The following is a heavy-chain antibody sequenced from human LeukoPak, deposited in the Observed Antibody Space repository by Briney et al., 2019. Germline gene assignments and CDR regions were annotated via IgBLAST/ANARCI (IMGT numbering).Heavy chain of an antibody. CDR2: ISAYNGNT. Sequence: GASVKVSCKASGYTFSNYGITWVRQAPGQGLEWMGWISAYNGNTNNAQTLQGRVTMTTDTSTSTAYMELRSLRSDDTAVYYCARDHVPDDFWSGSRFDYWGQGTLVTVSS. D-gene: IGHD3-3*01. CDR1: GYTFSNYG. CDR3: ARDHVPDDFWSGSRFDY. J-gene: IGHJ4*02. V-gene: IGHV1-18*01.